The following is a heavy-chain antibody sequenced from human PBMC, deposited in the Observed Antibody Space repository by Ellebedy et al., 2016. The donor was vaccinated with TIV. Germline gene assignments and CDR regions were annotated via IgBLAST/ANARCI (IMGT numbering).Heavy chain of an antibody. D-gene: IGHD4-17*01. CDR2: IWYDGSNK. Sequence: GGSLRLSCAASGFTFSNYGMHWVRQAPGKGLEWVAVIWYDGSNKYYADSVKGRFTISRDNSKNTLYLQLNSLRAEDTAVYYCARDRTTVMVNSDFDYWGQGTLVTVSS. CDR1: GFTFSNYG. J-gene: IGHJ4*02. CDR3: ARDRTTVMVNSDFDY. V-gene: IGHV3-33*08.